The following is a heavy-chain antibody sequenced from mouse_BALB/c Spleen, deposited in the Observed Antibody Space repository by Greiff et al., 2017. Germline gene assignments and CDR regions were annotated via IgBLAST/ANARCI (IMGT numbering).Heavy chain of an antibody. CDR3: ARGYGNYFDY. Sequence: EVQRVESGPGLVKPSQSLSLTCSVTGYSITSGYYWNWIRQFPGNKLEWMGYVSYDGSNNYNPSLKNRISITRDTSKNQFFLKLNSVTTEDTATYYCARGYGNYFDYWGQGTTLTASS. D-gene: IGHD2-1*01. CDR2: VSYDGSN. J-gene: IGHJ2*01. V-gene: IGHV3-6*02. CDR1: GYSITSGYY.